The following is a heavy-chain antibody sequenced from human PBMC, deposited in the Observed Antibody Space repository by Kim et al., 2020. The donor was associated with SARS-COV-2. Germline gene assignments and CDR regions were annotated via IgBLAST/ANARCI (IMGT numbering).Heavy chain of an antibody. Sequence: DAVKGRFTISRDNSKNTLYLQMNSLRAEDTAVYYCARPIRIAVAGTGFDPWGQGTLVTVSS. D-gene: IGHD6-19*01. J-gene: IGHJ5*02. CDR3: ARPIRIAVAGTGFDP. V-gene: IGHV3-30*01.